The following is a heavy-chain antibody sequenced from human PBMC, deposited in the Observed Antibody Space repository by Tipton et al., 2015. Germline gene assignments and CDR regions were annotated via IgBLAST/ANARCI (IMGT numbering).Heavy chain of an antibody. CDR3: ATHVRGAKRIGVVSGTVNRYYAMDI. J-gene: IGHJ6*02. D-gene: IGHD3-3*01. CDR2: TSTDGTT. V-gene: IGHV3-53*01. CDR1: GFTFSSYW. Sequence: GSLRLSCAASGFTFSSYWMNWVRQSPGKGLEWVSVTSTDGTTIYADSVKGRFSISRDSSRNTLYVHMNNLRVEDTAVYYCATHVRGAKRIGVVSGTVNRYYAMDIWGQGTTVTVSS.